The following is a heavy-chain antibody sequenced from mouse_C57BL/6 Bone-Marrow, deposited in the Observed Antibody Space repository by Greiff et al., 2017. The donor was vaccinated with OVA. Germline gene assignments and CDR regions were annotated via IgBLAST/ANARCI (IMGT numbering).Heavy chain of an antibody. CDR2: IDPNSGGN. CDR1: GYTFTSYW. Sequence: VQLQQPGAELVKPGASVKLSCKASGYTFTSYWMHWVVQRPGRGLEWIGRIDPNSGGNKYNETFKSKATLTVDKPSSTTYRQLSSLTSEDSAVYYCASDGYYSQHYAMDYWGQGTSVTVSS. D-gene: IGHD2-3*01. CDR3: ASDGYYSQHYAMDY. V-gene: IGHV1-72*01. J-gene: IGHJ4*01.